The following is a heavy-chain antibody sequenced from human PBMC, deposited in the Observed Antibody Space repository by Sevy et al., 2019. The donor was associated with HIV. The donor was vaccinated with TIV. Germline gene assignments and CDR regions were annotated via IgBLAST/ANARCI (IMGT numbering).Heavy chain of an antibody. CDR1: GFTFSDYS. CDR2: ISSRSTFT. D-gene: IGHD3-22*01. J-gene: IGHJ5*02. CDR3: AREGDSRPFHP. V-gene: IGHV3-21*01. Sequence: GGSLRLSCAASGFTFSDYSMNWVRQAPGKGLEWVSSISSRSTFTYYADSLKGRFTISRDNAKNSLYLQMNSLRVEDTAVYYCAREGDSRPFHPWGQGTLVTVSS.